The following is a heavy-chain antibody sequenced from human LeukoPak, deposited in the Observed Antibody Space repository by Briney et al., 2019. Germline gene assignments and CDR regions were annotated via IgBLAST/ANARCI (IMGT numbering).Heavy chain of an antibody. CDR3: ARSNRYYYYYMDV. J-gene: IGHJ6*03. Sequence: SETLSLTCAVYGGSFSGYYWSWIRQPPGKGLEWIGYIYTSGSTNYNPSLKSRVTISVDTSKNQFSLKLSSVTAADTAVYYCARSNRYYYYYMDVWGKGTTVTVSS. D-gene: IGHD1-14*01. V-gene: IGHV4-4*09. CDR1: GGSFSGYY. CDR2: IYTSGST.